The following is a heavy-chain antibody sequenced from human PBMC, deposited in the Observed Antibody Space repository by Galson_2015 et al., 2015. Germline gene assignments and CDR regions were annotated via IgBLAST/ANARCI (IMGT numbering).Heavy chain of an antibody. J-gene: IGHJ6*02. CDR1: GFTFSSYA. CDR3: VKDLMAAYGSGRYYNPYYYYYGMDV. CDR2: ISSNGGST. V-gene: IGHV3-64D*06. D-gene: IGHD3-10*01. Sequence: SLRLSCAASGFTFSSYAMHWVRQAPGKGLEYVSAISSNGGSTYYADSVKGRFTISRDNSKNTLYLQMSSLRAEDTAVYYCVKDLMAAYGSGRYYNPYYYYYGMDVWGQGTTVTVSS.